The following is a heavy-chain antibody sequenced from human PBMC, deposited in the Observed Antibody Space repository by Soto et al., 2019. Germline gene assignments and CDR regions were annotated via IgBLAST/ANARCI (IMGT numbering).Heavy chain of an antibody. D-gene: IGHD3-16*01. J-gene: IGHJ6*02. CDR1: GYIFVNYG. CDR3: AMMDNYVTPTPQDV. V-gene: IGHV1-18*01. CDR2: ISPYSGNT. Sequence: QVQLVQSGDEVRKPGSSVKVSCKASGYIFVNYGIAWVRQAPGQGLEWMGWISPYSGNTHYARKVQGRLTMTTDTSTRTGNMDMGSLTCDDTAVYYSAMMDNYVTPTPQDVWGQGTTVTVSS.